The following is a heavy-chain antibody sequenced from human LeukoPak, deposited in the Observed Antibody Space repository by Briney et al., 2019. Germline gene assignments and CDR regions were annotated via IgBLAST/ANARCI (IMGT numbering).Heavy chain of an antibody. J-gene: IGHJ6*02. CDR1: GGSISSYY. CDR2: IYTSGST. CDR3: ARTTVTPDYYYYGMDV. V-gene: IGHV4-4*07. Sequence: PSETLSLTCTVSGGSISSYYWSWIRQPAGKGLEWIGRIYTSGSTNYNPSPKSRVTMSVDTSKNQFSLKLSSVTAADTAVYYCARTTVTPDYYYYGMDVWGQGTTVTVSS. D-gene: IGHD4-11*01.